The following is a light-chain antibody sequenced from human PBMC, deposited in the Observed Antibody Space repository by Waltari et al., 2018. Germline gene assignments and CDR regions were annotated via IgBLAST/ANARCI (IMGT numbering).Light chain of an antibody. Sequence: QSALTQPASVSGSPGQSITISCTGTSSDVGSYNLFSWYHQYPGKAPKLMVYEVNKRPPGVSHRFSGSKSGTTASLTISGLQAEDEADYYCCSYAGGSTPWVFGGGTKLTVL. CDR3: CSYAGGSTPWV. J-gene: IGLJ3*02. CDR1: SSDVGSYNL. CDR2: EVN. V-gene: IGLV2-23*02.